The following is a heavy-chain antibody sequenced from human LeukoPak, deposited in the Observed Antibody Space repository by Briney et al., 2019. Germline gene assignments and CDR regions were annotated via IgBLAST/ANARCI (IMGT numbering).Heavy chain of an antibody. CDR1: GGSISSGGYY. CDR2: IYYSGST. D-gene: IGHD3-10*01. V-gene: IGHV4-31*03. J-gene: IGHJ4*02. Sequence: SETLSLTCTVSGGSISSGGYYWSWIRQHPGKGLEWIGYIYYSGSTYYNPSLKSRVTISVDTSKNQFSLKLGSVTAADTAVYYCAREGKVRGVTRNPFDYWGQGTLVTVSS. CDR3: AREGKVRGVTRNPFDY.